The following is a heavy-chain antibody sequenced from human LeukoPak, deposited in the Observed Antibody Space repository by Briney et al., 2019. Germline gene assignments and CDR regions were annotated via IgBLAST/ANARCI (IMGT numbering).Heavy chain of an antibody. D-gene: IGHD3-22*01. CDR2: IDISGSTT. CDR1: GFTFSSYS. Sequence: GGSLRLSCAASGFTFSSYSMNWVRQAPGKGLELISYIDISGSTTYYADSVKGRFTISRDNSKNTLYLQMNSLRAEDTAVYYCARERPYYYDSSGYYDDAFDIWGQGTMVTVSS. J-gene: IGHJ3*02. V-gene: IGHV3-48*01. CDR3: ARERPYYYDSSGYYDDAFDI.